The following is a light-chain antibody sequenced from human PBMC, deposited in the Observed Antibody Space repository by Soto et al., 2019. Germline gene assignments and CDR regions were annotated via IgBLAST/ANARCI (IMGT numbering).Light chain of an antibody. Sequence: EIVMTQSPATLSVSPGERATLSCRASQSVSSDLAWYHQKPGQAPRLLIYGASTRATGIPARFSGSGSGTEFTLTISRLEPEDFAVYYCHQHAESPLTFGGGTKVDIK. CDR1: QSVSSD. J-gene: IGKJ4*01. CDR3: HQHAESPLT. V-gene: IGKV3-15*01. CDR2: GAS.